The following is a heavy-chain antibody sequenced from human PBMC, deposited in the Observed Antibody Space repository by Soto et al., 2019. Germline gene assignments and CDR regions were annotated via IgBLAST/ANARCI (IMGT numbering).Heavy chain of an antibody. CDR2: IYWDDDK. CDR1: GFSLTRGVG. J-gene: IGHJ5*02. CDR3: AHKPLTTTGAFDP. Sequence: QITLKESGPALVKPTQTLTLTCTSSGFSLTRGVGVAWIRQPPGKALEWLALIYWDDDKRYSSSLKSRLTITKDTSKNQVVLIMTNMDPVDTATYYCAHKPLTTTGAFDPWGQGTLVTVSS. D-gene: IGHD4-17*01. V-gene: IGHV2-5*02.